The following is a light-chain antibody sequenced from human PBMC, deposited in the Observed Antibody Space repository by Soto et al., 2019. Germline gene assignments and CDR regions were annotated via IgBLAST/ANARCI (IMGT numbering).Light chain of an antibody. V-gene: IGKV1-6*01. CDR3: LHYYNYPQT. Sequence: AIQMTQPPSSLSASVGDRVTITCRSSQDIRDDLSWYQQRPGRAPKLLLFAASRLEGGVPSRFSGSYSGRDFTLTISGLQPDDFATYYCLHYYNYPQTFGQGTKVDIK. J-gene: IGKJ1*01. CDR2: AAS. CDR1: QDIRDD.